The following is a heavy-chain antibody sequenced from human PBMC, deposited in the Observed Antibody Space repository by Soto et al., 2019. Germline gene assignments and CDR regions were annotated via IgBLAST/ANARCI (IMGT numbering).Heavy chain of an antibody. V-gene: IGHV3-30*18. D-gene: IGHD2-15*01. CDR3: AKAGNCSGGSCPWFDP. Sequence: QVQLVESGGGVVQPGRSLRLSCAASGFTFNTYGMHWVRQAPGKGLEGGAVILYDGSDKYYADSVKGRFTISRDNSKNTLYLQMNSLRAEDTAVYYCAKAGNCSGGSCPWFDPWGRGTLVTVSS. J-gene: IGHJ5*02. CDR1: GFTFNTYG. CDR2: ILYDGSDK.